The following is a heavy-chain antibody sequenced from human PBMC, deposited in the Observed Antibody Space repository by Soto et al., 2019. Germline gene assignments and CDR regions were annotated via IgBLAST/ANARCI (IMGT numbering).Heavy chain of an antibody. CDR1: GFTFNSYA. Sequence: GGSLRLSCAASGFTFNSYAMHWVRQAPGKGLEWVGFIWCDGSNTFYAESVKGRFTISRDNSKNTVYMQMNSLRAEDTAVYYCARDFSMVIVAPGYWGQGTLVTVSS. D-gene: IGHD5-12*01. CDR2: IWCDGSNT. CDR3: ARDFSMVIVAPGY. V-gene: IGHV3-33*01. J-gene: IGHJ4*02.